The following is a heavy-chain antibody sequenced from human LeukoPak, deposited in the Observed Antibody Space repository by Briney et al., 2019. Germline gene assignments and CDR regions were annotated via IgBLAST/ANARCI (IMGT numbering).Heavy chain of an antibody. CDR2: ITRSSYI. CDR1: GFTFSTYT. V-gene: IGHV3-21*01. J-gene: IGHJ4*02. D-gene: IGHD6-13*01. Sequence: GSLRLSCAASGFTFSTYTMNWVRQAPGKGLEWVSSITRSSYIYYADSVKGRFTISRDNAKNSLYLQMNSLRAEDTAVYYCARGHSSSWMSEIDYWGQGTLVTVSS. CDR3: ARGHSSSWMSEIDY.